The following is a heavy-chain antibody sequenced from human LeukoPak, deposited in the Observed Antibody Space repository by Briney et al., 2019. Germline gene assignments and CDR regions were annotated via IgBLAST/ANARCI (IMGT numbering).Heavy chain of an antibody. CDR2: ISWNSGSI. Sequence: PGRSLRLSCAASGFTFDDYAMHWVRQAPGKGLEWVSGISWNSGSIGYADSVKGRFTISRDNAKNSLYLQMNSLRAEDTALYYCAKDLRGDTAMVTVPTWGQGTLVTVSS. CDR3: AKDLRGDTAMVTVPT. V-gene: IGHV3-9*01. J-gene: IGHJ5*02. CDR1: GFTFDDYA. D-gene: IGHD5-18*01.